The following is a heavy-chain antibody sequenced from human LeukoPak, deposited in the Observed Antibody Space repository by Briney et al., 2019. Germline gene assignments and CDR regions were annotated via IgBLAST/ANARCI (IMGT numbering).Heavy chain of an antibody. V-gene: IGHV1-8*01. CDR2: MNPNSGNT. D-gene: IGHD2-8*01. J-gene: IGHJ4*02. Sequence: ASVKVSCKASGYTFTSYDINWVRQATGQGLEWMGWMNPNSGNTGYAQNLQGRVTMTTDTSTSTAYMELRSLRSDDTAVYYCALISYCTTITCYYLDYWGQGTLVTVSS. CDR3: ALISYCTTITCYYLDY. CDR1: GYTFTSYD.